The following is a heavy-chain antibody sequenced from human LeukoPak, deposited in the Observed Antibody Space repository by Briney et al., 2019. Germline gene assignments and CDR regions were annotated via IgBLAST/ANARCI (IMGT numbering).Heavy chain of an antibody. J-gene: IGHJ5*02. CDR3: AKEGHGITMIENWFDP. CDR2: ISGRGSSL. CDR1: GFTFKTYA. V-gene: IGHV3-23*01. Sequence: HSGGSLRLSCAVSGFTFKTYAMNWVRQAPGKGLEWVSTISGRGSSLFYADSVQGRFTISRDNSKNTLYLQMNSLRAEDTAVYYCAKEGHGITMIENWFDPWGQGTLVTVSS. D-gene: IGHD3-22*01.